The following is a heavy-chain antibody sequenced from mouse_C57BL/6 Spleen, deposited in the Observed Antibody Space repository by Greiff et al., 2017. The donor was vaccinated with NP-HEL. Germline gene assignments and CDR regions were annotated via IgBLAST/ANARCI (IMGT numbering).Heavy chain of an antibody. CDR3: ARDGYYLQAWFAY. D-gene: IGHD2-3*01. V-gene: IGHV1-72*01. Sequence: QVQLQQPGAELVKPGASVKLSCKASGYTFTSYWMHWVKQRPGRGLEWIGRIDPNSGGTKYNEKFKCKATLTVDKPSSTAYMQRSSLTSEDSAVYYCARDGYYLQAWFAYWGQGTLVTVAA. CDR1: GYTFTSYW. CDR2: IDPNSGGT. J-gene: IGHJ3*01.